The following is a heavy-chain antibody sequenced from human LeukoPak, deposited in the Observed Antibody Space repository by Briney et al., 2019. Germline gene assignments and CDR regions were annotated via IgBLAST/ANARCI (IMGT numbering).Heavy chain of an antibody. CDR3: ARHGKTWFGEYPRPYRWFDL. V-gene: IGHV4-59*08. J-gene: IGHJ5*02. D-gene: IGHD3-10*01. CDR2: IYYSGST. Sequence: PSDSLSLTCTVSGDSISRHFWSWIRQPPGKGLEWIGYIYYSGSTNCNPSLRDRVTMSLDTSNNQFSLDLSSVTATDTAVYYCARHGKTWFGEYPRPYRWFDLWGQGTLVSVSS. CDR1: GDSISRHF.